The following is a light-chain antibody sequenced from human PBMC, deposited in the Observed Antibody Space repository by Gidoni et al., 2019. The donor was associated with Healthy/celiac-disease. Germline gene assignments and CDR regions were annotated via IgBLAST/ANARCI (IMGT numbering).Light chain of an antibody. CDR1: TGAVTSGHY. Sequence: QAVVTQEPSLTVSPGGTVHLTCGSSTGAVTSGHYPYWFQQTPGQAPRTLIYDTSNKHSWTPARFSGSRLGGKAALTLSGAQPEDWAGYYCLLSDSGARLWVFGGGTKLTVL. CDR2: DTS. CDR3: LLSDSGARLWV. J-gene: IGLJ3*02. V-gene: IGLV7-46*01.